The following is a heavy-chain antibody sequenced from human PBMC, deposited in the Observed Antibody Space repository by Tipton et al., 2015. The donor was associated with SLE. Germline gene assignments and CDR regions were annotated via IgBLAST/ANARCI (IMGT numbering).Heavy chain of an antibody. Sequence: TLSLTCTVSGGSISSGNYYWNWIRQPAGKGLEWIGHINTSGGTNYNPSLKSRVTISVDTSKNQFSLKLSSVTAADTAVYFWARETRGNWYRRDVFDIWGQGTMVTVSS. CDR3: ARETRGNWYRRDVFDI. CDR1: GGSISSGNYY. D-gene: IGHD1-20*01. V-gene: IGHV4-61*09. J-gene: IGHJ3*02. CDR2: INTSGGT.